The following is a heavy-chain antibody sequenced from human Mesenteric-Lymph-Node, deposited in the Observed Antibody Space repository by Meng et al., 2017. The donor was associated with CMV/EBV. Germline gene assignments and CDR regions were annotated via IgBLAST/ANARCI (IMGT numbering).Heavy chain of an antibody. CDR2: ISYDGSNK. CDR1: GFTFSSYA. CDR3: ARSDVGWVEYSSSYYFDY. J-gene: IGHJ4*02. Sequence: GESLKISCAASGFTFSSYAMHWVRQAPGKGLEWVAVISYDGSNKYYADSVKGRFTISRDNSKNTLYLQMNSVRAEDTAVYYCARSDVGWVEYSSSYYFDYWGQGTLVTVSS. D-gene: IGHD6-6*01. V-gene: IGHV3-30*14.